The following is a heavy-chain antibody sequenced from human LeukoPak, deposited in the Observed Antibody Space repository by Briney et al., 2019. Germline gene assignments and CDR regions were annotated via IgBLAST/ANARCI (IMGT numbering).Heavy chain of an antibody. D-gene: IGHD6-6*01. J-gene: IGHJ4*02. V-gene: IGHV3-66*01. CDR3: ARDPPAVAANTYG. CDR2: IYSGGGT. Sequence: GGSLGLSCAVSGVTVGNNYMNWVRQAPGKGLEWVSLIYSGGGTHYADSVKGRFTISRDNSKNTLYLQMNSLRVDDTAVYYCARDPPAVAANTYGWGQGTLVTVSS. CDR1: GVTVGNNY.